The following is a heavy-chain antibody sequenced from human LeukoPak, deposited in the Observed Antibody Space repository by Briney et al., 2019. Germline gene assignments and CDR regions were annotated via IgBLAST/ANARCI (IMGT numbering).Heavy chain of an antibody. Sequence: GGSLRLSCAASGFTFSSYWMSWVRQAPGKGLEWVANIKQDGSERYYVDSVKGRFTISRDNAKNSLYLQMNSLRAEDTAVYYCARVGDGSGSYYRTFDYWGQGTLVTVSS. CDR3: ARVGDGSGSYYRTFDY. J-gene: IGHJ4*02. CDR2: IKQDGSER. D-gene: IGHD3-10*01. CDR1: GFTFSSYW. V-gene: IGHV3-7*01.